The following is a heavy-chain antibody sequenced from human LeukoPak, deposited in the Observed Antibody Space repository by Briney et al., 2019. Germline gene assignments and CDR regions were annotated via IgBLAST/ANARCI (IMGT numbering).Heavy chain of an antibody. CDR3: ARDDVVVPAAMYYYYGMDV. CDR2: IKQDGREK. D-gene: IGHD2-2*01. Sequence: PGGSLRLSCAASGLTFSSYWMSPVRQAPGTGLEWVDHIKQDGREKYYVDSVKDRFTISRDNAKNSLYQQMNSLRAEDTAVYYCARDDVVVPAAMYYYYGMDVWGKGTTVTVSS. V-gene: IGHV3-7*03. CDR1: GLTFSSYW. J-gene: IGHJ6*04.